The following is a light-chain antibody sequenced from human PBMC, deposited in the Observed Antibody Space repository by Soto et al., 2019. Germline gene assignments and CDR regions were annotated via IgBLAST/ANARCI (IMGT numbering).Light chain of an antibody. CDR3: QQSYSTPLT. CDR2: AAS. V-gene: IGKV1-39*01. Sequence: DIQMTQSPSSLSASIGARVTITCRASQSISTYLNWYQQKPGKAPNLLIYAASSLQSGVPSRFSGSGSGTDFALTISSLQPEDFATYYCQQSYSTPLTFGGGTKVEI. CDR1: QSISTY. J-gene: IGKJ4*01.